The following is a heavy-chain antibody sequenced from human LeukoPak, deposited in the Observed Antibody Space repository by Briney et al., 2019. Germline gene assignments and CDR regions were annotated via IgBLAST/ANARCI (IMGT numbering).Heavy chain of an antibody. V-gene: IGHV1-2*02. CDR3: ARGVTIFGVVIIPFDY. Sequence: ASVKVSCKASGYTFTGYYMHWVRQAPGQGLEWMGWINPNSGGTNYAQKFQGRVTMTRDTSISTAYMELSRLRSDDTAVYYCARGVTIFGVVIIPFDYWGQGTLVTVSS. D-gene: IGHD3-3*01. CDR2: INPNSGGT. CDR1: GYTFTGYY. J-gene: IGHJ4*02.